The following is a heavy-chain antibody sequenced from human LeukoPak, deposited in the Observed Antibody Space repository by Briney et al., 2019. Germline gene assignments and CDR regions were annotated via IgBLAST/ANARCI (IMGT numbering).Heavy chain of an antibody. CDR1: GGTFSSYA. CDR3: AREGGLAGATTNFDY. V-gene: IGHV1-69*01. D-gene: IGHD1-26*01. CDR2: IIPIFGTA. Sequence: SVKVSCKASGGTFSSYAISWVRQAPGQGLEWMGGIIPIFGTANYAQKFQGRVTITADESTSTAYMELSSLRSEDTAAYYCAREGGLAGATTNFDYWGQGTLVTVSS. J-gene: IGHJ4*02.